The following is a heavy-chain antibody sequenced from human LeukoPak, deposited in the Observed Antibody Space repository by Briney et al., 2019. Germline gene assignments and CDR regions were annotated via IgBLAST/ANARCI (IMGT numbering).Heavy chain of an antibody. CDR3: AKRACIAARPCWYDY. D-gene: IGHD6-6*01. CDR2: INHSGRT. J-gene: IGHJ4*02. V-gene: IGHV4-34*01. CDR1: GGSFSDYK. Sequence: SETLSLTCAVYGGSFSDYKSRWSWIRQSPGKGLEWIGDINHSGRTNYNPSLKSRVTISLDVSKSQFSLRLTSVTAADTAAYYCAKRACIAARPCWYDYWGQGTLVTVSS.